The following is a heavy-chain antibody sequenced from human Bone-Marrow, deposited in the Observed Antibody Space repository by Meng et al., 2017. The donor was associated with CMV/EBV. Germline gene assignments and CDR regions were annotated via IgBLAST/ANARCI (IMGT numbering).Heavy chain of an antibody. CDR2: IYPGDSDT. CDR1: GYTFTNYW. Sequence: GESLKISCKGFGYTFTNYWIGWVRQTPGKGLEWMGIIYPGDSDTRYSPSFQGQVTISADKSISTAYLQWSSLKASDTAMYYCARQRRFGVVTTLPFDYWGQGTLVTVSS. J-gene: IGHJ4*02. D-gene: IGHD3-3*01. V-gene: IGHV5-51*01. CDR3: ARQRRFGVVTTLPFDY.